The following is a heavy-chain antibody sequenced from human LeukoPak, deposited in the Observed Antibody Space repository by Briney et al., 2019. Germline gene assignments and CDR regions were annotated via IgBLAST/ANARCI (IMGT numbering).Heavy chain of an antibody. CDR1: SGSIRIRNYY. CDR2: IYYSGNT. D-gene: IGHD3-22*01. Sequence: SGTLSLTCTVSSGSIRIRNYYWGWIRQPPGKGLEWIGSIYYSGNTYYNPSLESRVTIFVDTSKNQFSLKLSSVTAADAAVYYCARHWVSSGTNLFDPWGQGTLVTVSS. J-gene: IGHJ5*02. V-gene: IGHV4-39*01. CDR3: ARHWVSSGTNLFDP.